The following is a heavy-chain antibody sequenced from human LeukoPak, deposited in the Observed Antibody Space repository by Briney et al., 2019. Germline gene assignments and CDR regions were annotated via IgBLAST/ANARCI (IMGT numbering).Heavy chain of an antibody. Sequence: ASVTVSCKASGYTFTSYGISWVRQAPGQGLEWMGWISAYNGNSNYAQKLQGRVTMTTDTSTSTAYMELSSLGSDDTAVYYCARDGRGSRSSWFDPWGQGTLVIVSS. V-gene: IGHV1-18*01. CDR3: ARDGRGSRSSWFDP. D-gene: IGHD3-10*01. J-gene: IGHJ5*02. CDR2: ISAYNGNS. CDR1: GYTFTSYG.